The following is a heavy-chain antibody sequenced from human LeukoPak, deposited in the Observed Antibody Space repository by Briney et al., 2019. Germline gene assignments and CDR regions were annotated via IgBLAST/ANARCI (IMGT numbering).Heavy chain of an antibody. D-gene: IGHD6-6*01. CDR2: IYYSGST. CDR3: ARSEYRSSSDAFDI. Sequence: SETLSLTCAVYGGSFSGYYWSWIRQPPGRGLEWIGSIYYSGSTYYNPSLKSRVTISVDTSKNQFSLKLSSVTAADTAVYYCARSEYRSSSDAFDIWGQGTMVTVSS. J-gene: IGHJ3*02. CDR1: GGSFSGYY. V-gene: IGHV4-34*01.